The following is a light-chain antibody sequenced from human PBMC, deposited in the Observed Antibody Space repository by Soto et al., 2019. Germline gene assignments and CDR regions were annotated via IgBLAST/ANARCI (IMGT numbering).Light chain of an antibody. CDR3: QQYGTSPRT. CDR1: QSIRSGY. CDR2: GTS. J-gene: IGKJ4*01. Sequence: VLTQFPDTLSLSPGERATLSCRASQSIRSGYLAWYQQNPGQAPRLLIYGTSSRATGIPDRFSGSGSGTDFTLTISRLEPEDFAVYYCQQYGTSPRTFGGGTKVEIK. V-gene: IGKV3-20*01.